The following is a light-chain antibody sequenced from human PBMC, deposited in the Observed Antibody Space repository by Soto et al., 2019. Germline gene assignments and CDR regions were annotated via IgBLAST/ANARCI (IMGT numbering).Light chain of an antibody. V-gene: IGLV6-57*04. CDR2: EDN. CDR1: SGSIASNY. Sequence: NFMLTQPHSVSESPRKTVTISCTRSSGSIASNYVQWYQQRPGSAPTTVIYEDNQRPSGVPDRFSGSIDSSSNSASLTISGLKAEDEADYCCQSYDSSNVVFGGGTKLTVI. J-gene: IGLJ2*01. CDR3: QSYDSSNVV.